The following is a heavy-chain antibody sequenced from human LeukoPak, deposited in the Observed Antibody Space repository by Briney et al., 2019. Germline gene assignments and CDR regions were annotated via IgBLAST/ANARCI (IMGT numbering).Heavy chain of an antibody. CDR1: GFTFDTYS. CDR3: VARGGWARFDY. Sequence: GGSLRLSCVASGFTFDTYSMNWIRQAPGKGLEWTSYITDDSKTMYYADSVKGRFTIPRDNAKNALYLQMNSLRGEDTAVYYCVARGGWARFDYWGQGTLVTVSS. J-gene: IGHJ4*02. D-gene: IGHD6-19*01. V-gene: IGHV3-48*04. CDR2: ITDDSKTM.